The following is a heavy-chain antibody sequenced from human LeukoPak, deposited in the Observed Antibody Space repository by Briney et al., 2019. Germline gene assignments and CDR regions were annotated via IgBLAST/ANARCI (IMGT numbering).Heavy chain of an antibody. V-gene: IGHV4-59*08. CDR2: IYYSGST. CDR3: ARVGNSDSRGYYWGFDF. Sequence: KTSETLSLTCTVSGDSMSNYYWSRIRQRPGKGLECIGYIYYSGSTNYHPSLKSRVTISVDTSKSQFSLKLSSVTAADTALYYCARVGNSDSRGYYWGFDFWGQGTLVTVSS. D-gene: IGHD3-22*01. J-gene: IGHJ4*02. CDR1: GDSMSNYY.